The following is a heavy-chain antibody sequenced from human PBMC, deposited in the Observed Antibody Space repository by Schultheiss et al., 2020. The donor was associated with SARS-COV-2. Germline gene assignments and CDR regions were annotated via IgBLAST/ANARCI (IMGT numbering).Heavy chain of an antibody. CDR3: AKHGSGSYYLSDYYFDY. CDR1: GFTFSNAW. J-gene: IGHJ4*02. Sequence: GESLKISCAASGFTFSNAWMNWVRQAPGKGLEWVSAISGSGGSTYYADSVKGRFTISRDNSKNTLSLQMNSLRAEDTAVYYCAKHGSGSYYLSDYYFDYWGQGTLVTVSS. D-gene: IGHD3-10*01. CDR2: ISGSGGST. V-gene: IGHV3-23*01.